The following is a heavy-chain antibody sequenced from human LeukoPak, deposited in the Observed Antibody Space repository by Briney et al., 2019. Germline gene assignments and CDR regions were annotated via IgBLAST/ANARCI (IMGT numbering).Heavy chain of an antibody. Sequence: PGGSLRLSCAASGFTFSGYAMSWVRQAPGKGLEWVSAISGSGGTTYYADSVKGRFTISRDNSKNTLYLQMNSLRAEDTAVYYCAKDPHIVVVTAIIDYWGQGTLVTVSS. CDR1: GFTFSGYA. V-gene: IGHV3-23*01. CDR2: ISGSGGTT. D-gene: IGHD2-21*02. J-gene: IGHJ4*02. CDR3: AKDPHIVVVTAIIDY.